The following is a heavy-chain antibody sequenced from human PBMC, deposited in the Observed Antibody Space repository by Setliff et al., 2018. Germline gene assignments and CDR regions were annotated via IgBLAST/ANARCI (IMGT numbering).Heavy chain of an antibody. D-gene: IGHD6-19*01. Sequence: GASVKVSCKASGYTFTSYGFSWLRQAPGQGLEWMGWISAYNGNTNYGQKYQGRVTMTTDTSTNTVYMELRSLRSDDTAVYFCVREYSGGGLMWGQGTMVTVSS. CDR3: VREYSGGGLM. V-gene: IGHV1-18*01. J-gene: IGHJ3*01. CDR1: GYTFTSYG. CDR2: ISAYNGNT.